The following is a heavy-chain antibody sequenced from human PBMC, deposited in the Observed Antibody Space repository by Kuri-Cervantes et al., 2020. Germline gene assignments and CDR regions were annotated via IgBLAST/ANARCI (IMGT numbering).Heavy chain of an antibody. D-gene: IGHD2-2*01. Sequence: SETLSLTCTVSGGSISSYYWSWIRQPPGKGLEWIGYIYYSGSTNYNPSLKSRVTISVDTSKNQFSLKLSSVTAADTAVYYCAREEGYCSSTSCYGFDYYYYGMDVWGQGTTVTVSS. CDR1: GGSISSYY. V-gene: IGHV4-59*13. CDR3: AREEGYCSSTSCYGFDYYYYGMDV. J-gene: IGHJ6*02. CDR2: IYYSGST.